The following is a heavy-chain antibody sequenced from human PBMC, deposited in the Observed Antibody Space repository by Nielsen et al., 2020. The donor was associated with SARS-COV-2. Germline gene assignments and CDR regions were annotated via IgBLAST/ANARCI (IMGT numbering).Heavy chain of an antibody. CDR1: GFSFSDYY. CDR2: IGRSSSTT. CDR3: ARERVYFDL. Sequence: GESLKISCAASGFSFSDYYMSWVRQAPGKGLEWISIIGRSSSTTNNADSVKGRFTISRDNANLYLQMTSLRVEDTAVYYCARERVYFDLWGRGALVTVSS. J-gene: IGHJ2*01. V-gene: IGHV3-11*05.